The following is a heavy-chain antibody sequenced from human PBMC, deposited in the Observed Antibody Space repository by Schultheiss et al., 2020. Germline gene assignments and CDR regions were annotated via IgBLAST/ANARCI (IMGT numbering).Heavy chain of an antibody. CDR2: IWYDGSNK. Sequence: GGSLRLSCAASGFTFSSYGMHWVRQAPGKGLEWVAVIWYDGSNKYYADSVKGRFTISRDNSKNTLYLQMNSLRAEDTAVYYCARRPAGVADDYWGQGTLVTVSS. D-gene: IGHD6-19*01. V-gene: IGHV3-33*01. CDR1: GFTFSSYG. J-gene: IGHJ4*02. CDR3: ARRPAGVADDY.